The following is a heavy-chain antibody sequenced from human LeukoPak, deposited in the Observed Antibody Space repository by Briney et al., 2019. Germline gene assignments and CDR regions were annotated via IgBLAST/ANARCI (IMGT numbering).Heavy chain of an antibody. V-gene: IGHV1-69*13. Sequence: SVKVSCKAPGVTFSSYAISWVRQAPGQGLEWMGGIIPIFGTANYAQKFQGRVTITADESTSTAYMELSSLRSEDTAVYYCARDRWNDSYYYGMDVWGKGTTVTVSS. CDR3: ARDRWNDSYYYGMDV. D-gene: IGHD1-1*01. CDR1: GVTFSSYA. CDR2: IIPIFGTA. J-gene: IGHJ6*04.